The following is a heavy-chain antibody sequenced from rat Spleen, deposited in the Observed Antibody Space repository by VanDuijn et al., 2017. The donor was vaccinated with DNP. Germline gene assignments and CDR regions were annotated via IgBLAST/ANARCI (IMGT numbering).Heavy chain of an antibody. CDR1: GFTLRNYD. CDR2: ITTTGGST. Sequence: EVQLVESGGDLVQPGRSLKLSCAASGFTLRNYDMAWVRQAPTKGLEWVASITTTGGSTYYRDSVKGRFTVSRDNAKNTLYLQMDSLRSEDTATYYCVRGGVLRIITPFDFWGQGVMVTVSS. D-gene: IGHD1-6*01. CDR3: VRGGVLRIITPFDF. J-gene: IGHJ2*01. V-gene: IGHV5S13*01.